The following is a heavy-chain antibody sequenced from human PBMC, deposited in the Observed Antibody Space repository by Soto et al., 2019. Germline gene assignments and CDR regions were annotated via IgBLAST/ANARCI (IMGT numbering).Heavy chain of an antibody. D-gene: IGHD6-25*01. CDR3: AKGHSDYQGDYNYYGMDV. Sequence: GGSLRLSCAASGFPFSSYAISWVRHAPGRGLEWVAASTGAGGGTYNLEAVKGRFTVSRDNSKKTVYLQLDGLRAEDTAVYYCAKGHSDYQGDYNYYGMDVWGQGTTVTVSS. CDR2: STGAGGGT. CDR1: GFPFSSYA. V-gene: IGHV3-23*01. J-gene: IGHJ6*02.